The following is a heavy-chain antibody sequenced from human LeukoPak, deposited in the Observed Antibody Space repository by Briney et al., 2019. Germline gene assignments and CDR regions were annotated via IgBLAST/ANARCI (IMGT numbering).Heavy chain of an antibody. CDR3: ARHLQSRLRLVYFDY. Sequence: SETLSLTCAVSGGSISSSNWWSWVRQPPGKGLEWIGEIYHSGSTNYNPSLKSRVTISVDKSKNQFSLKLSSVTAADTAVYYCARHLQSRLRLVYFDYWGQGTLVTVSS. CDR2: IYHSGST. V-gene: IGHV4-4*02. D-gene: IGHD5-12*01. J-gene: IGHJ4*02. CDR1: GGSISSSNW.